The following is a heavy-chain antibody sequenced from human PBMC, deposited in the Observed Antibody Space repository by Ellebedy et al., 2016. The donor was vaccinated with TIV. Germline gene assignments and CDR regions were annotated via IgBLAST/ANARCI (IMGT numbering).Heavy chain of an antibody. Sequence: SETLSLXXAVYGGSFSGYYWSWIRQPPGKGLEWIGEINHSGSTNYNPSLKSRVTISVDTSKNQFSLKLSSVTAADTAVYYCARVGLGHMAGYYYYGMDVWGQGTTVTVSS. D-gene: IGHD3/OR15-3a*01. CDR1: GGSFSGYY. J-gene: IGHJ6*02. V-gene: IGHV4-34*01. CDR2: INHSGST. CDR3: ARVGLGHMAGYYYYGMDV.